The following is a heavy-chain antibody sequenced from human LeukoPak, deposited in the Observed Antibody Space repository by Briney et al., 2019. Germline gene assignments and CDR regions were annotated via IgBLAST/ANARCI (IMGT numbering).Heavy chain of an antibody. Sequence: PGGSLRLSCAASGFTFSSYAMSWVRQAPGKGLEWVSAISNSGGSIYYADSVKGRFTISRDNSSNTLYLQMNSLGAEDTAVYYCAKRAAVAGTHFDYWGQGTLVTVSS. CDR2: ISNSGGSI. D-gene: IGHD6-19*01. CDR1: GFTFSSYA. V-gene: IGHV3-23*01. J-gene: IGHJ4*02. CDR3: AKRAAVAGTHFDY.